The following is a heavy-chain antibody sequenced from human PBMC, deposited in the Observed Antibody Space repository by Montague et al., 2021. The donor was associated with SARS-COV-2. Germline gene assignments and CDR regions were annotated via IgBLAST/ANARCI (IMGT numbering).Heavy chain of an antibody. CDR3: AGEFRIESWQTNWYFDR. CDR1: GGSITGHY. V-gene: IGHV4-59*11. D-gene: IGHD1/OR15-1a*01. CDR2: FDHSGNT. J-gene: IGHJ2*01. Sequence: SETLSLTCSVSGGSITGHYCSWIRLPPGTGLVLIGNFDHSGNTKYNPSLKRRATISVDTSKNQFALRLSSVTAAATAVSYCAGEFRIESWQTNWYFDRWGRGTLVTVSS.